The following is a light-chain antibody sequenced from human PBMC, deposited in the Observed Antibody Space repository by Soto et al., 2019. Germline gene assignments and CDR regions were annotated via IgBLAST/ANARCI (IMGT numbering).Light chain of an antibody. V-gene: IGKV3-15*01. Sequence: VMTQSPATLSVSPGESATLSCRASQSISNNLAWHQQKPGQAPRLLMYDASTRATGIPDRFSGSGSGAEFTLTISSLQSEDLAVYYCQQYNNWPRTFGQGTKV. CDR3: QQYNNWPRT. CDR1: QSISNN. J-gene: IGKJ1*01. CDR2: DAS.